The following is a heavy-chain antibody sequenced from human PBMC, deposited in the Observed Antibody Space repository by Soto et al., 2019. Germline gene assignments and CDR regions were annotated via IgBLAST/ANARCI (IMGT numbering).Heavy chain of an antibody. D-gene: IGHD3-3*01. Sequence: GGSLRLSCAASGFTFSSYAMSWVRQAPGKWLEWVSAISGSGGSTYYADSVKGRFTISRDNSKNTLYLQMNSLRAEDTAVYYCAKVGGLDFWSGYYDYWGQGXLVTVYS. CDR1: GFTFSSYA. V-gene: IGHV3-23*01. CDR2: ISGSGGST. J-gene: IGHJ4*02. CDR3: AKVGGLDFWSGYYDY.